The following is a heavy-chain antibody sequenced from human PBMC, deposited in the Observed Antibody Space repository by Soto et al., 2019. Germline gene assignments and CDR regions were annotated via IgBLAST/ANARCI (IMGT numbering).Heavy chain of an antibody. CDR1: GYTFTNFG. Sequence: GASVKVSCKASGYTFTNFGISWVQQAPGQGLEWMGWISAYNGSTSYAQKFQGRVTMTRDTSTSTVYMELSSLRSEDTAVYYCARALRLRDSSGAYWGQGTLVTVSS. J-gene: IGHJ4*02. CDR2: ISAYNGST. D-gene: IGHD5-12*01. V-gene: IGHV1-18*01. CDR3: ARALRLRDSSGAY.